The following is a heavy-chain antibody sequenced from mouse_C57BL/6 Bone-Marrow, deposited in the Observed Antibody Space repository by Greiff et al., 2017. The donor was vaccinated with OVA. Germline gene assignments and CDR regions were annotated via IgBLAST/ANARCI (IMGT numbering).Heavy chain of an antibody. Sequence: EVQLQQSGPELVKPGASVKISCKASGYSFTGYYMNWVKQSPEKSLEWIGEINPSTGGTTYNQKFKAKATLTVDKSSSTAYMQLTSLTSEDVAVYYCAGSCGGGQYYFDYGGQGTTRTASS. J-gene: IGHJ2*01. D-gene: IGHD1-1*02. CDR3: AGSCGGGQYYFDY. CDR2: INPSTGGT. V-gene: IGHV1-42*01. CDR1: GYSFTGYY.